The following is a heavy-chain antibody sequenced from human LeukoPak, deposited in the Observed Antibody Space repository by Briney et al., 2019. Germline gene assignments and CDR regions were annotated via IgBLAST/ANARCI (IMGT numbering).Heavy chain of an antibody. CDR2: IIPIFGTA. CDR1: GGTFISYA. J-gene: IGHJ4*02. CDR3: ARAPYYYDSSGYYCEGYFDY. D-gene: IGHD3-22*01. Sequence: SVKVSCKASGGTFISYAISWVRQAPGQGLEWMGGIIPIFGTANYAQKFQGRVTITADESTSTAYMELSSLRSEDTAVYYCARAPYYYDSSGYYCEGYFDYWGQGTLVTVSS. V-gene: IGHV1-69*13.